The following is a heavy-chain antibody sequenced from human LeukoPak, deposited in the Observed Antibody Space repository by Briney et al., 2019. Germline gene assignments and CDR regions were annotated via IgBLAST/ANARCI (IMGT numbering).Heavy chain of an antibody. Sequence: GGSLRLSCAASGLTFSGYWMHWVRQAPGEGLVWVSRITGDGTTTNYADSVKGRFTISRDNTKNTLFLQMNSLRAEDTAIYYCARPLVSGSLAYWGQGTLVTVSS. CDR1: GLTFSGYW. CDR2: ITGDGTTT. CDR3: ARPLVSGSLAY. V-gene: IGHV3-74*01. D-gene: IGHD3-10*01. J-gene: IGHJ4*02.